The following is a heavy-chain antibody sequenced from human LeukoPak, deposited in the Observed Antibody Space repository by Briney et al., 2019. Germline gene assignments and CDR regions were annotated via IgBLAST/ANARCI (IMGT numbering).Heavy chain of an antibody. D-gene: IGHD3-22*01. CDR1: GGSISSYY. Sequence: SETLSLTCTVSGGSISSYYWSWIRQPPGKGLEWIGYIYYSGSTNYNPSLKSRVTISVDTSKNQFSLKLSSVTAADTAVYYCARMDCYYDSRLDYWGQGTLVTVSS. CDR2: IYYSGST. V-gene: IGHV4-59*08. CDR3: ARMDCYYDSRLDY. J-gene: IGHJ4*02.